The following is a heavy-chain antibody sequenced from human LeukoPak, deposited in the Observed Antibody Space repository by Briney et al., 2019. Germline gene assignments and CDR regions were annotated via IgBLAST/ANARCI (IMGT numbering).Heavy chain of an antibody. D-gene: IGHD2-21*01. J-gene: IGHJ4*03. Sequence: GGSLRLPCGASGYAFSTYSMNWVRQAPGKGLEWISSITSTATYIYYADSVKGRFTISRDNTKNSLYLQMNSLRAEDTAVYFCARVAGGKFHLEIWGQGTQVTVSS. CDR2: ITSTATYI. V-gene: IGHV3-21*01. CDR1: GYAFSTYS. CDR3: ARVAGGKFHLEI.